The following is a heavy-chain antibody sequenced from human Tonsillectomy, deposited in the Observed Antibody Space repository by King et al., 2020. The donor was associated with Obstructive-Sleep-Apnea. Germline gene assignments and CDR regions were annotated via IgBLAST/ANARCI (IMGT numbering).Heavy chain of an antibody. V-gene: IGHV3-69-1*02. J-gene: IGHJ3*02. Sequence: VQLVESGGDLVQPGGSLRLSCAASGFTFSGYNMNWVRQAPGKGLEWVSYISSSSTIYYADSVKGRFTISRDNAKNSLYLQMNSLRAEDTAVYYCARDLVPDAFDIWGQGTMVTVSS. D-gene: IGHD6-13*01. CDR1: GFTFSGYN. CDR2: ISSSSTI. CDR3: ARDLVPDAFDI.